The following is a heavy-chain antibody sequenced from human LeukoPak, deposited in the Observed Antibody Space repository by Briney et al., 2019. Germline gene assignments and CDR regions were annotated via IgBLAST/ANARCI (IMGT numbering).Heavy chain of an antibody. CDR3: ARDKRHSYGRYFDP. J-gene: IGHJ4*02. V-gene: IGHV4-59*01. D-gene: IGHD5-18*01. CDR1: GDSISTYH. Sequence: QTSETLSLTCSVSGDSISTYHWNWIRQPPGKGLEWIGYMQSSGNSKYNPSLKNRVNIFVDTSKNQFVLNLRSVTAADTAVYFCARDKRHSYGRYFDPWGQGMLVTVSS. CDR2: MQSSGNS.